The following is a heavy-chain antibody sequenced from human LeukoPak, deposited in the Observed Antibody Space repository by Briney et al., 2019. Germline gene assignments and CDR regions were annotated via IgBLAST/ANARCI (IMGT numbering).Heavy chain of an antibody. CDR1: GYTFTSYG. Sequence: ASVKVSCKASGYTFTSYGISWVRQAPGQGLEWMGWISAYNGNTNYAQKLQGRVTMTTDTSTSTAYMELRSLRSEDTAVYYCAKGYYYDSSGYYWNAFDIWGQGTMVTVSS. J-gene: IGHJ3*02. D-gene: IGHD3-22*01. CDR3: AKGYYYDSSGYYWNAFDI. V-gene: IGHV1-18*01. CDR2: ISAYNGNT.